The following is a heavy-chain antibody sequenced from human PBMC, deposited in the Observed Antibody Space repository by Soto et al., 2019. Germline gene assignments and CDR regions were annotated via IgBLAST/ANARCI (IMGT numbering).Heavy chain of an antibody. Sequence: VASVKVSGKASGQTFTKYGISWVRQAPGKGLEWMGWISGDNGDTTFAQKFQGRVSLTRDTSTSTAYMELRSLTSDERSLEYCLTVAQRCSGNICHSHTGMEVLGQLTTVTFS. CDR3: LTVAQRCSGNICHSHTGMEV. CDR2: ISGDNGDT. D-gene: IGHD2-15*01. V-gene: IGHV1-18*01. CDR1: GQTFTKYG. J-gene: IGHJ6*02.